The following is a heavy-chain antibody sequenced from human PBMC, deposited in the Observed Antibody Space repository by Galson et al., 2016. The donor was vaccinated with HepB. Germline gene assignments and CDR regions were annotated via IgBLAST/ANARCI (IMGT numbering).Heavy chain of an antibody. CDR3: AREYDILKGYHTTDNGMDV. CDR1: GFTFSEHY. D-gene: IGHD3-9*01. Sequence: SLRLSCAASGFTFSEHYMEWVRQAAGKGLEWVANINEDGSEKYYVDSVKGRFTISRDNAKNSLYLQMNSLRAEDTALYYCAREYDILKGYHTTDNGMDVWGQGTTVTVSS. CDR2: INEDGSEK. J-gene: IGHJ6*02. V-gene: IGHV3-7*01.